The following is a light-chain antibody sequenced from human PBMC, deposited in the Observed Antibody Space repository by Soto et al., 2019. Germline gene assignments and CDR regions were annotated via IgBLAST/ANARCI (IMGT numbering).Light chain of an antibody. CDR3: QQYNNWPYT. CDR2: GAS. CDR1: QSVSNN. J-gene: IGKJ2*01. Sequence: EIVMTQSPATLSVSPGERVTLSCRASQSVSNNLAWYQQRPGQAPRLLIYGASTRATGIPARFSGSGSGTEFTLTISSLQSEDFAVYYCQQYNNWPYTLGQGTKLEIK. V-gene: IGKV3-15*01.